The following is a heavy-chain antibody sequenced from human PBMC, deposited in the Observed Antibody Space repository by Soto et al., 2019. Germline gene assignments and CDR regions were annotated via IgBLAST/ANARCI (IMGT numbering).Heavy chain of an antibody. CDR3: ARVGAARPIDY. V-gene: IGHV4-59*01. D-gene: IGHD6-6*01. CDR2: IYYSGST. CDR1: GGSISSYY. Sequence: PSETLSLTCTVSGGSISSYYWSWIRQPPGKGLEWIGYIYYSGSTNYNPSLKSRVTISVDTSKNQFSLRLSSVTAADTAVYYCARVGAARPIDYWGQGTLVTVSS. J-gene: IGHJ4*02.